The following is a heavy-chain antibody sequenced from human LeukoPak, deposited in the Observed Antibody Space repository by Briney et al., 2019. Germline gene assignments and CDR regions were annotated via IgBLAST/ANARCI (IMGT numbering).Heavy chain of an antibody. V-gene: IGHV3-64D*09. CDR1: GLTFSSYA. J-gene: IGHJ5*02. CDR2: ISSNGGST. Sequence: PGGSLRLSCSASGLTFSSYAMHWVRQAPGKGLEYVSAISSNGGSTYYADSVKGRFTISRDNSKNTLYLQMSSLRAEDTAVYYCVTVGMTSIWSYLRFDPRGQGTLVSVSS. CDR3: VTVGMTSIWSYLRFDP. D-gene: IGHD1-26*01.